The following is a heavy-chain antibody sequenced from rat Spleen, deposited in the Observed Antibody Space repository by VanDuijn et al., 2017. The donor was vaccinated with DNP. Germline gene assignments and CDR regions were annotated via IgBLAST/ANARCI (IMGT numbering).Heavy chain of an antibody. CDR3: ARLWSSGAMDV. Sequence: EVQLVESGGDIVQAGGSLKLSCVASGFTINNYWLTWVRQVPGKGLEWVACITGSGDITNYLDSVMGRFTISKDNAKNTLYLQMNSLRSEETATYYCARLWSSGAMDVWGQGTSVTVSS. D-gene: IGHD1-3*01. V-gene: IGHV5-31*01. CDR2: ITGSGDIT. CDR1: GFTINNYW. J-gene: IGHJ4*01.